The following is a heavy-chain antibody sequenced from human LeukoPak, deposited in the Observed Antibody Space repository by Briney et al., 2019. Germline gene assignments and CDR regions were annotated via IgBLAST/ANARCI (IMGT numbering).Heavy chain of an antibody. CDR1: GFTFDDYA. CDR2: ISWNSNSI. J-gene: IGHJ4*02. Sequence: GGSLRLSCAASGFTFDDYAMHWVRQAPGKGLEWVSGISWNSNSIGYADSVKGRFTISRDNAKNSLYLQMNSLRVEDTAFYYCAKDMCSSTGCHEFDCWGQGTLVTVSS. V-gene: IGHV3-9*01. D-gene: IGHD2-2*01. CDR3: AKDMCSSTGCHEFDC.